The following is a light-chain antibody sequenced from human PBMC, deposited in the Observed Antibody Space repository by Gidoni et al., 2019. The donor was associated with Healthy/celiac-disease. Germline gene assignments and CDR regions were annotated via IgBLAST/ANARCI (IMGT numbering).Light chain of an antibody. CDR1: QSVSSN. J-gene: IGKJ4*01. V-gene: IGKV3D-15*01. Sequence: EIVMTQSPATLSVSPGERATLSCRASQSVSSNLATGIPARFSGSGSGTEFTLTISSLQSEDFAVYYCQQYNNWPPKLTFGGGTKVEIK. CDR3: QQYNNWPPKLT.